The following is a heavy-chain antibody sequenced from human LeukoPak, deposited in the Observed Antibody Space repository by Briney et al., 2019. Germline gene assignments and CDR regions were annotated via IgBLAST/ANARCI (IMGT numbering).Heavy chain of an antibody. CDR3: ARDRGIRQGLHAFDI. Sequence: RASVKVSCKASGYTFTSYGISWVRQAPGQGLEWMGWISAYNGNTNYAQKLQGRVTMTTDTSTSTAYMELRSLRSDDTAVYYCARDRGIRQGLHAFDIWGQGTMVTVSS. J-gene: IGHJ3*02. V-gene: IGHV1-18*01. D-gene: IGHD1-14*01. CDR1: GYTFTSYG. CDR2: ISAYNGNT.